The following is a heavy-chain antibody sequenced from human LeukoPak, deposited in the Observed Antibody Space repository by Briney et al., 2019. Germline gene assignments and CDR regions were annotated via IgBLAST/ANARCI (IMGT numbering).Heavy chain of an antibody. V-gene: IGHV3-23*01. CDR1: GFTFGSHA. D-gene: IGHD6-19*01. Sequence: PGGSLRLVCAPSGFTFGSHAMSWVRQAPGKGLGWVLGMSDCGGSTSCADSVEGRFTISRDNSKNTLYLPMNRLGAEDTAVCYCAKEDSGCFSFDYWGQETLVTVSS. CDR3: AKEDSGCFSFDY. J-gene: IGHJ4*02. CDR2: MSDCGGST.